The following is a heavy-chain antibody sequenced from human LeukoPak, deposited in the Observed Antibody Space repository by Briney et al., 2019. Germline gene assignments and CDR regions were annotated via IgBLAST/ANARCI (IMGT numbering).Heavy chain of an antibody. CDR3: AKLKMDKPAARVNGFDI. J-gene: IGHJ3*02. D-gene: IGHD6-25*01. V-gene: IGHV4-38-2*02. CDR2: VCHSGSS. Sequence: SETLSLTCSVSGYSISSHYCWGWIRQPPGKGLEWIGSVCHSGSSFYNPSLQSRVTISVDTPKNQFSLKLSSVTAADTAVYYWAKLKMDKPAARVNGFDIWGQGTMVTVSS. CDR1: GYSISSHYC.